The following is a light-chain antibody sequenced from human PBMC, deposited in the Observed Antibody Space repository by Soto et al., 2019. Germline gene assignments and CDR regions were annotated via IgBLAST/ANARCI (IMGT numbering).Light chain of an antibody. CDR3: QQYGSSRWT. Sequence: EIVLTQSPGTLSLSPGERATLSCRASQSVSSIYLAWYQQKPGQAPRLLIYGASSRATGIPDRFSGSGSGKDFTLTISRLEPEDFAVYYCQQYGSSRWTFGQGNKGEI. J-gene: IGKJ1*01. CDR1: QSVSSIY. CDR2: GAS. V-gene: IGKV3-20*01.